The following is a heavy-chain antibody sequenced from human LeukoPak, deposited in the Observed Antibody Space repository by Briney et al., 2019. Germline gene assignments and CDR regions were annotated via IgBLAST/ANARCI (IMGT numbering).Heavy chain of an antibody. Sequence: GGSLRLSCAASGFTFSDYYMSWIRQAPGKGLEWVSYISSSGSTIYYADSVKGRFTISRDNSKNTLYLQMNSLRAEDTAVYYCAKEGLIVVVPAAMGDYWGQGTLVTVSS. CDR3: AKEGLIVVVPAAMGDY. CDR1: GFTFSDYY. D-gene: IGHD2-2*01. J-gene: IGHJ4*02. V-gene: IGHV3-11*01. CDR2: ISSSGSTI.